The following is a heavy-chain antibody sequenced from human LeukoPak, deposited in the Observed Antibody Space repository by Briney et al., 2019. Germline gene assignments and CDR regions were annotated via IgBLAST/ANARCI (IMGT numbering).Heavy chain of an antibody. CDR3: AKDSYYYDSSGYYGSSSVFDY. Sequence: GGSLRLSCAASGFTFSSYAMSWVRQAPGKGLEWVSAISGSGGSTYYADSVKGRFTNSRDNSKNTLYLQMNSLRAEDTAVYYCAKDSYYYDSSGYYGSSSVFDYWGQGTLVTVSS. V-gene: IGHV3-23*01. D-gene: IGHD3-22*01. CDR2: ISGSGGST. J-gene: IGHJ4*02. CDR1: GFTFSSYA.